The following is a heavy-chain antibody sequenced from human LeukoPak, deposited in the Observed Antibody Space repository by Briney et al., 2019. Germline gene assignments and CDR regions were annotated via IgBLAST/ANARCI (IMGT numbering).Heavy chain of an antibody. CDR3: ARAEYSSSSGYYYYYMDV. CDR2: IKQDGSEK. D-gene: IGHD6-6*01. CDR1: GFTFSSYW. J-gene: IGHJ6*03. Sequence: GGSLRLSCAASGFTFSSYWMSWVRQAPGKGLEWVANIKQDGSEKYYVDSVKGRFTISRDNAKNSPYLQMNSLRAEDTAVYYCARAEYSSSSGYYYYYMDVWGKGTTVTVSS. V-gene: IGHV3-7*01.